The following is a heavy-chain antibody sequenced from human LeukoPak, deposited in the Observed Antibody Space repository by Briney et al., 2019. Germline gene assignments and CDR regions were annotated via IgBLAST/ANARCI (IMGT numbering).Heavy chain of an antibody. Sequence: PGGSLRLSCAASGFTFSNYWMHWVRQAPGKGLEWVAVISYDGSNKYYADSVKGRFTISRDNSKNTLYLQMNSLRAEDTAVYYCAKALGASYYYDLCDYWGQGTLVTVSS. J-gene: IGHJ4*02. CDR1: GFTFSNYW. V-gene: IGHV3-30*18. CDR3: AKALGASYYYDLCDY. D-gene: IGHD3-22*01. CDR2: ISYDGSNK.